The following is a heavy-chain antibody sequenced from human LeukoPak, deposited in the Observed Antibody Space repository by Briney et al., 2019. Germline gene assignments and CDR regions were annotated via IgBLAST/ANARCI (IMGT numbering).Heavy chain of an antibody. CDR3: AREETGSFDH. J-gene: IGHJ4*02. CDR1: GFTFSSYG. V-gene: IGHV3-33*01. Sequence: GGSLRLSCAASGFTFSSYGIPWVRQAPGKGLEWVALIWYDGSNKYYADSVKGRFTISRDNSKSTVYLQMNSLRAEDTAVYYCAREETGSFDHWGQGTLVTVSS. D-gene: IGHD1-1*01. CDR2: IWYDGSNK.